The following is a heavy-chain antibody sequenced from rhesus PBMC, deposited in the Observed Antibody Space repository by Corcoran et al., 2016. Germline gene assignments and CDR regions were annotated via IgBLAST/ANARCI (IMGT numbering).Heavy chain of an antibody. D-gene: IGHD1-44*02. J-gene: IGHJ3*01. CDR3: ATRSNVYGSDAFDF. V-gene: IGHV1-111*02. Sequence: EVQLVQSGAEVKKPGASVKISCQASGYTFTDSYLHWVRQAPGKGLEWMGRVDPEDGEAIHAQKFQDRVTITADTSTDTAYMELRSLRSEDTAVYYCATRSNVYGSDAFDFWGQGVRVTVSS. CDR2: VDPEDGEA. CDR1: GYTFTDSY.